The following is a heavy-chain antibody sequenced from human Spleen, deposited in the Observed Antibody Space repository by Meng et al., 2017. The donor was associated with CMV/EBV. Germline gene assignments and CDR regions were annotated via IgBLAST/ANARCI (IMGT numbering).Heavy chain of an antibody. CDR3: ARVDRQWFDP. J-gene: IGHJ5*02. Sequence: TCLVSGGSIGSGAIYWGWIRQPPGKGLEWIGSIYQRGTTSFHPSIKGRVSISFDMSKNQFSLTLNSVTAADTAVYYCARVDRQWFDPWGQGTLVTVSS. CDR1: GGSIGSGAIY. CDR2: IYQRGTT. V-gene: IGHV4-39*07.